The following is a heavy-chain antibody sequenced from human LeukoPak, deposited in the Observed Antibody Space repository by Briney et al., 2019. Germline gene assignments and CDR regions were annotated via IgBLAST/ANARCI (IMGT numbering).Heavy chain of an antibody. D-gene: IGHD5-18*01. Sequence: ASVKVSCKASGGTFSSYAISWVRQAPGQGLEWMGGIIPIFGTANYAQKFQGRVTITADESTSTAYMELSSLRSEDTAVYYCARGPAGYSYGQYNWFDPWGQGTLVTVSS. CDR3: ARGPAGYSYGQYNWFDP. V-gene: IGHV1-69*01. CDR2: IIPIFGTA. J-gene: IGHJ5*02. CDR1: GGTFSSYA.